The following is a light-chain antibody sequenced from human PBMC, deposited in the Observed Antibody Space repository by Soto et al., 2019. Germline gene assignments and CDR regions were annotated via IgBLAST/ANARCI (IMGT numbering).Light chain of an antibody. CDR2: NAV. CDR1: QSVRSY. Sequence: ENVLTQYPATLSLSPGERATLSCRASQSVRSYFAWYQQKPGQAPRLVIYNAVNRATGIPARFSGNGSGTDFTLTISSLEPEDFAVYYCQQGFNWPTFGGGTKVEIK. CDR3: QQGFNWPT. J-gene: IGKJ4*01. V-gene: IGKV3-11*01.